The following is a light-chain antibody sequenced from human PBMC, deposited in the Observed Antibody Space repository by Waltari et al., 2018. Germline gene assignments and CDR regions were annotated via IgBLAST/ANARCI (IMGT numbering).Light chain of an antibody. J-gene: IGKJ2*01. V-gene: IGKV1-8*01. Sequence: AIRMTQSPSSFSASTGDRVTITCRASQGISSYLAWYQQKPGKAPKLLIYAASTLQSGVPSRFSGNGSGTDFTLSISRLQSEDFATYYCQQYYSYLPYTFGQGTKVEI. CDR3: QQYYSYLPYT. CDR2: AAS. CDR1: QGISSY.